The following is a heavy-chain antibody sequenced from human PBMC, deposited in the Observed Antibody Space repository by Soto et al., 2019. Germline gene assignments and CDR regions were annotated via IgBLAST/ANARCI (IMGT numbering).Heavy chain of an antibody. CDR2: FDPEDGET. Sequence: ASVKVSCKVSGYTLTELSMHWVRQAPGKGLEWMGGFDPEDGETIYAQKFQGRVTMTEDTSTDAAYMELSSLRSEDTAVYYCATSPPVGATTDAFDIWDQGTMVTVSS. CDR3: ATSPPVGATTDAFDI. J-gene: IGHJ3*02. V-gene: IGHV1-24*01. CDR1: GYTLTELS. D-gene: IGHD1-26*01.